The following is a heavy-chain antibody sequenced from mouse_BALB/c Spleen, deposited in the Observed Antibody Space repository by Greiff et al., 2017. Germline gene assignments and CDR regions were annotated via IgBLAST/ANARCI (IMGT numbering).Heavy chain of an antibody. CDR3: ARDSITTVVPYAMDY. Sequence: EVQLQESGGGLVQPGGSRKLSCAASGFTFSDYGMAWVRQAPGKGPEWVAFISNLAYSIYYADTVTGRFTISRENAKNTLYLEMSSLRSEDTAMYYCARDSITTVVPYAMDYWGQGTSVTVSS. J-gene: IGHJ4*01. D-gene: IGHD1-1*01. CDR1: GFTFSDYG. CDR2: ISNLAYSI. V-gene: IGHV5-15*02.